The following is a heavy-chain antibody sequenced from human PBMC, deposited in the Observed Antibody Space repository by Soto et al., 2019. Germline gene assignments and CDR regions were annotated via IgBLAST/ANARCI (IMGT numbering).Heavy chain of an antibody. CDR2: ISGSGGST. Sequence: HHGGTLRPSCRASGFISSGYAMNWVRQAPGKGLEWISVISGSGGSTYYADSVKGRFTISRDNSKNTLYPQMNSLRAEDTAVYYCAKRASGSYFDYWSQGTLVTVSS. V-gene: IGHV3-23*01. CDR3: AKRASGSYFDY. J-gene: IGHJ4*02. D-gene: IGHD3-10*01. CDR1: GFISSGYA.